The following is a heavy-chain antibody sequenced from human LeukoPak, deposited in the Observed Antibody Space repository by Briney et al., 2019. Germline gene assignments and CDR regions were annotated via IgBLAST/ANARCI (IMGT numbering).Heavy chain of an antibody. D-gene: IGHD2-2*01. CDR3: AKDVVGHQWVENY. V-gene: IGHV3-30*02. CDR1: GFIFSSYG. J-gene: IGHJ4*02. CDR2: IHYDGPEK. Sequence: SGGSLRLSCAASGFIFSSYGIHWVRQAPGKGLEWVAFIHYDGPEKYYGDSVKGRFTISRDNSKNTVYLQMNSLRPEDTGVYYCAKDVVGHQWVENYWGQGTLVTVSS.